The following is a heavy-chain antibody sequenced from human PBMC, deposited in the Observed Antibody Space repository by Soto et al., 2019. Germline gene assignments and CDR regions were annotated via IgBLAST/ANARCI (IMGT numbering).Heavy chain of an antibody. D-gene: IGHD3-10*01. J-gene: IGHJ4*02. Sequence: PSETLSLTGAVSGGSVSSSSWWSWVCQPQGKGLEWIGEIYHSGNTNYNPSLKSRVTMAVDKSRNQFSLKLSSVTVADTAVYYCARRWGEGRVDYWGQGTLVTVSS. CDR2: IYHSGNT. V-gene: IGHV4-4*02. CDR3: ARRWGEGRVDY. CDR1: GGSVSSSSW.